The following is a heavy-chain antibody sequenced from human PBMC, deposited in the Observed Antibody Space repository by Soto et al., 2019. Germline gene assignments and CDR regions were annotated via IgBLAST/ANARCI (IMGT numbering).Heavy chain of an antibody. CDR2: IDWDDDK. CDR1: GFSLSTSGMC. D-gene: IGHD2-21*02. CDR3: AGKGRCCYDSLTSSTVVTAIEFEY. J-gene: IGHJ4*02. V-gene: IGHV2-70*01. Sequence: SGPTLVNPTQTLTLTCTFSGFSLSTSGMCVSWIRQPPGKALEWLALIDWDDDKYYSTSLKTRLTISKDTSKNQVVLTMTNMDHVEMARFCCAGKGRCCYDSLTSSTVVTAIEFEYWGQGTLVTVSS.